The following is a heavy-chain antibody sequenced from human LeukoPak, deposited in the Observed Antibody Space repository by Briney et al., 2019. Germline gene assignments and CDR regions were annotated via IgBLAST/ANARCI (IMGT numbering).Heavy chain of an antibody. Sequence: PSQTLSLTCAVSGGSISSGGYSWSWIRQPPGKGLEWIGYIYHSGSTYYNPSLKSRVTISVDRSKNQFSLKLSSVTAADTAVYYCAREGAYCGGDCYLNYFDYWGQGTLVTASS. CDR2: IYHSGST. CDR3: AREGAYCGGDCYLNYFDY. CDR1: GGSISSGGYS. J-gene: IGHJ4*02. D-gene: IGHD2-21*02. V-gene: IGHV4-30-2*01.